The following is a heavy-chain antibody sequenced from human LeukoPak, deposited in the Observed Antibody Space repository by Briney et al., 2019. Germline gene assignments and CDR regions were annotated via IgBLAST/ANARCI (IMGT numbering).Heavy chain of an antibody. CDR3: ARIRLDYSETRIDSFDI. J-gene: IGHJ3*02. D-gene: IGHD3-22*01. V-gene: IGHV3-53*04. CDR1: GFTFRNYG. CDR2: IYSGGST. Sequence: GGSLRLSCAASGFTFRNYGMSWVRQAPGKGLEWVSSIYSGGSTYYADSVKGRYTISRHNPNTLCLQMNSLKTEDTAVYYCARIRLDYSETRIDSFDIWGQGTMVTVSS.